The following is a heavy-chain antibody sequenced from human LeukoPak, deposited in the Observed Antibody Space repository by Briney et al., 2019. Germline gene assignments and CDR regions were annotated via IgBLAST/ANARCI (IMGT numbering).Heavy chain of an antibody. CDR3: AKQKGDYVWGTYRPDAFDI. CDR1: GFTFDDYA. CDR2: ISWNSGSI. V-gene: IGHV3-9*01. D-gene: IGHD3-16*02. J-gene: IGHJ3*02. Sequence: GRSLRLSCAASGFTFDDYAMHWVRQAPGKGLEWVSGISWNSGSIGYADSVKGRFTISRDNAKNSLYMQMNSLRPEDTALYYCAKQKGDYVWGTYRPDAFDIWGQGTMVTVSS.